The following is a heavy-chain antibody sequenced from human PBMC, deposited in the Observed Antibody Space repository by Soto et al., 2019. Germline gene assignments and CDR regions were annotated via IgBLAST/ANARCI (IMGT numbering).Heavy chain of an antibody. Sequence: GESLKISCKGSGYSFNSYWISWVRQMPGKGLEWMGRIDPSDYYTNYSPSFQGHVTISADKSISTAYLQWSSLKASDTAMYYCAIHGDTRSLDYWGQGTLVTVSS. CDR3: AIHGDTRSLDY. J-gene: IGHJ4*02. D-gene: IGHD1-26*01. CDR1: GYSFNSYW. CDR2: IDPSDYYT. V-gene: IGHV5-10-1*01.